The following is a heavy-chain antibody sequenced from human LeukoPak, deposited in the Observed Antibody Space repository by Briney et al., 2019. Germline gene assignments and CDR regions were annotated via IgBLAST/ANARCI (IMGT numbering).Heavy chain of an antibody. CDR2: INAGDGNT. J-gene: IGHJ4*02. V-gene: IGHV1-3*01. D-gene: IGHD6-13*01. CDR1: GYTFTTYA. Sequence: ASVKVSCKASGYTFTTYAMHWVRQAPGQRLEWMGWINAGDGNTKYSQKFQARVTITRDTSASTAYMELSSLRSEDTAVYYCARDPIGSRWPYYFDYWGQGTLVTVSS. CDR3: ARDPIGSRWPYYFDY.